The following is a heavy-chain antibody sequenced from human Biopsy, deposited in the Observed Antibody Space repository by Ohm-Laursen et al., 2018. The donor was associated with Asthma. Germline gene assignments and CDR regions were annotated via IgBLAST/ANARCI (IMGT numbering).Heavy chain of an antibody. D-gene: IGHD1-26*01. Sequence: RLSCTATGFTFSNYGMRWVRQAPGKGLDWVAVISFDGSNKNYTDSVKGRFTISRDNSRNTLHLQMNSLRAEDTAVYYCAKDVFPGWELRRGPDYWGQGTLVTVSS. CDR2: ISFDGSNK. CDR3: AKDVFPGWELRRGPDY. J-gene: IGHJ4*02. V-gene: IGHV3-30*18. CDR1: GFTFSNYG.